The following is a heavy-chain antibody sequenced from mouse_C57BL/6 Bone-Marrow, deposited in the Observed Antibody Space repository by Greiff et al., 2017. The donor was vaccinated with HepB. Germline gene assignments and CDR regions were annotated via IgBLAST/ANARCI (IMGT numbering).Heavy chain of an antibody. CDR2: ILPGSGST. D-gene: IGHD1-1*01. J-gene: IGHJ2*01. Sequence: VQLQQSGAELMKPGASVKLSCTATGYTFTGYWIEWVKQRPGHGLEWIGVILPGSGSTNYNDKFKGKATFTANTSSNKAYMLLSSLTTEDSDIYSYAGYYYGSKGYWGQGTTLTVSS. CDR3: AGYYYGSKGY. V-gene: IGHV1-9*01. CDR1: GYTFTGYW.